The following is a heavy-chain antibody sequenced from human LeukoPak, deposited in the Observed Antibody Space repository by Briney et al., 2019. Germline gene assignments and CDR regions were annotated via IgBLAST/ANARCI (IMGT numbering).Heavy chain of an antibody. CDR3: ARAYYDILTGYVWFDP. CDR1: GGTFSSYT. D-gene: IGHD3-9*01. Sequence: SVKVSCKASGGTFSSYTISWVRQAPGQGLEWMGRITPILGIANYAQKFQGRVTITADKSTSTAYMELSSLRSEDTAVYYCARAYYDILTGYVWFDPWGQGTLVTVSS. V-gene: IGHV1-69*02. J-gene: IGHJ5*02. CDR2: ITPILGIA.